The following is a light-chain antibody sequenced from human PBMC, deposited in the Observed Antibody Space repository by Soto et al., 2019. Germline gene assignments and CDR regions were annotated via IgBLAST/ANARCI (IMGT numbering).Light chain of an antibody. CDR1: SSDVGGYNY. J-gene: IGLJ1*01. Sequence: SVLSQPAAVCGSLGLAITTSCTGTSSDVGGYNYVSWYQQHPGKAPKLMIYDVSNRPSGVSNRFSGSKSGNTASLTISGLQAEDEADYYCSSYTSSSTLYVFGTGTKVTVL. CDR2: DVS. V-gene: IGLV2-14*01. CDR3: SSYTSSSTLYV.